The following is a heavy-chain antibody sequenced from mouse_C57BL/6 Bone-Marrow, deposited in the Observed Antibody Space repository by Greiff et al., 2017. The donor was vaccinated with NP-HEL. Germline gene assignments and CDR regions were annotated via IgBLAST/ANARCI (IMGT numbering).Heavy chain of an antibody. CDR1: GFTFSDYY. J-gene: IGHJ3*01. CDR2: ISNGGGST. V-gene: IGHV5-12*01. Sequence: EVQVVESGGGLVQPGGSLKLSCAASGFTFSDYYMYWVRQTPEKRLEWVAYISNGGGSTYYPDTVKGRFTISRDNAKNTLYLQMSRLKSEDTAMYDCARQGYSNYGWFAYWGQGTLVTVSA. D-gene: IGHD2-5*01. CDR3: ARQGYSNYGWFAY.